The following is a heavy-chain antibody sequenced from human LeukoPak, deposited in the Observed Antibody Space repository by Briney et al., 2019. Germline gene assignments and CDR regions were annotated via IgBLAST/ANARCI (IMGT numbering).Heavy chain of an antibody. J-gene: IGHJ5*02. V-gene: IGHV3-21*01. CDR3: ARDPRDIVVVVAATDGAWFDP. D-gene: IGHD2-15*01. CDR2: ISSSSSYI. CDR1: GFTFSSYS. Sequence: PGGSLRLSCAASGFTFSSYSMNWVRQAPGKGLEWVSSISSSSSYIYYADSVKGRFTISRDNAKNSLYLQMNSLRAEDTAVYYCARDPRDIVVVVAATDGAWFDPWGQGTLVTVSS.